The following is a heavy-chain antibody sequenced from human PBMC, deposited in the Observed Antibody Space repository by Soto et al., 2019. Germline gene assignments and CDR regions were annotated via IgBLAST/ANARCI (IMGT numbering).Heavy chain of an antibody. CDR3: ARDGIRPHDSEADRHYYYSDYMDV. V-gene: IGHV1-3*01. CDR2: INPGNGNT. J-gene: IGHJ6*03. Sequence: QVQLVQSGAEVKKPGASVKVSCKASGYTFTSYAMHWVRQAPGQRLEWMGWINPGNGNTKYSQKFHCRCTSTRDTSESTAYTELSSLRSEDTAVYYCARDGIRPHDSEADRHYYYSDYMDVWGKGTTVTVSS. D-gene: IGHD1-20*01. CDR1: GYTFTSYA.